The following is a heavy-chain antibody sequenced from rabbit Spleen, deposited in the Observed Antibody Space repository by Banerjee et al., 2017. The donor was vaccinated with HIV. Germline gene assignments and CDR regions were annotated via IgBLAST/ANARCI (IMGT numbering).Heavy chain of an antibody. Sequence: QQQLEESGGGLVKPGGTLTLTCTASGFSFSSGYYMCWVRQAPGKGLEWVACAYAGSSGYTYSATWAKGRFTISKTSSTTVTLQMTSLTAADTATYFCARDAGTSFSTYGMDLWGQGTLVTVS. J-gene: IGHJ6*01. CDR3: ARDAGTSFSTYGMDL. CDR1: GFSFSSGYY. D-gene: IGHD8-1*01. V-gene: IGHV1S45*01. CDR2: AYAGSSGYT.